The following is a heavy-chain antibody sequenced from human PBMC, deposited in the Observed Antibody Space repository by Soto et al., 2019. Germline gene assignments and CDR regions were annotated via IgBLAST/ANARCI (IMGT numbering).Heavy chain of an antibody. J-gene: IGHJ5*02. V-gene: IGHV3-21*01. D-gene: IGHD6-13*01. CDR2: ISSNSAYI. Sequence: RSLTISCAASGFTFSNYWMNWVRQATGKGLEWVSTISSNSAYIYYTDALRGRFTISRDNAKNSLHLQMNSLRAEDTAVYYCTRDASRDSSARGWFDPLGPGTLVTVSS. CDR3: TRDASRDSSARGWFDP. CDR1: GFTFSNYW.